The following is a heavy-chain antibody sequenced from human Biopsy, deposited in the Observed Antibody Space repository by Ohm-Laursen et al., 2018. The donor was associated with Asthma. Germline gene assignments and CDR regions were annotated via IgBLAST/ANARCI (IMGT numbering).Heavy chain of an antibody. Sequence: SETLSLTWAVSGGSINIGDYYWGWIRRPPGKGLEFIGTIYYSGSTYYNPSLKSRVTLSVDASKNQFSLKLTSVTAADTAVYYCVSPPGYWGQGTRVTVSS. CDR1: GGSINIGDYY. V-gene: IGHV4-39*01. CDR3: VSPPGY. J-gene: IGHJ4*02. CDR2: IYYSGST.